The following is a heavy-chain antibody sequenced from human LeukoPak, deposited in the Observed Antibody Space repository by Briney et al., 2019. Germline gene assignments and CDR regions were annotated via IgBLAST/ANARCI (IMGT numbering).Heavy chain of an antibody. D-gene: IGHD3-10*01. CDR1: GVSISSGGYS. CDR3: ARSYGSGSYTFDY. Sequence: SETLSLTCAVSGVSISSGGYSWRWLRQPPGKGLEWIGYIYHSGSTYYNPSLKSRVTISVDRSKNQFSLKLSSVTAADTAVYYCARSYGSGSYTFDYWGQGTLVTVSS. J-gene: IGHJ4*02. V-gene: IGHV4-30-2*01. CDR2: IYHSGST.